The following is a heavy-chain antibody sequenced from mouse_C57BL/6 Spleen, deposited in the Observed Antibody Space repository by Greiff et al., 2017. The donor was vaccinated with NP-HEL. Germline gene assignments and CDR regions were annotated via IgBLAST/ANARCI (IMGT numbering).Heavy chain of an antibody. CDR3: ARGGVSDYFDY. CDR2: INYDGSST. D-gene: IGHD3-1*01. Sequence: DVQLVESEGGLVQPGSSMKLSCTASGFTFSDYYMAWVRQVPEKGLEWVANINYDGSSTYYLDSLKSRFIISRDNAKNILYLQMSSLKSEDTATYYCARGGVSDYFDYWGQGTTLTVSS. J-gene: IGHJ2*01. V-gene: IGHV5-16*01. CDR1: GFTFSDYY.